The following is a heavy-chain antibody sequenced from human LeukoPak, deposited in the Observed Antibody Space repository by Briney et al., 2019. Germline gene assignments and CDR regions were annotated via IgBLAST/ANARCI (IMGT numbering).Heavy chain of an antibody. CDR1: GFTFSNYG. D-gene: IGHD6-19*01. CDR3: ARDERMGEQWLVQGGNYYYGMDV. Sequence: GGSLRLSCAASGFTFSNYGMHWVRQAPGKGLEWMTTIWYDGNNKYYADSVKGRFAISRDNSKNTLYVQMSSLRVEDTAVYYCARDERMGEQWLVQGGNYYYGMDVWGQGTTVTVSS. CDR2: IWYDGNNK. V-gene: IGHV3-33*01. J-gene: IGHJ6*02.